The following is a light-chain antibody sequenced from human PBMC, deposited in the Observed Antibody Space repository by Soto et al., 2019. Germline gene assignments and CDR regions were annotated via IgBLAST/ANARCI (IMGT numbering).Light chain of an antibody. CDR3: ETWHSNTRV. J-gene: IGLJ3*02. CDR2: LEGSGSY. Sequence: QLVLTQASSASAALGSSVTLTCTLSSGHSSYIIAWPQQQPGKAPRYLMKLEGSGSYNKGSGVPDRFSGSSSGADRYLTIYTLQYEDESDYYFETWHSNTRVFGGGTQGTVL. V-gene: IGLV4-60*02. CDR1: SGHSSYI.